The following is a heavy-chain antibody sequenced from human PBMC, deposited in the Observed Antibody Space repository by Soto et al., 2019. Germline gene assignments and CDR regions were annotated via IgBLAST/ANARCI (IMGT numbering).Heavy chain of an antibody. CDR1: GGSFSNYA. J-gene: IGHJ6*02. D-gene: IGHD1-26*01. V-gene: IGHV1-69*01. CDR2: IIPMFGIG. CDR3: ARAYRENYFYAMDV. Sequence: QVQLVQSGAEVKMPGSSVRVSCKASGGSFSNYAISWVRQAPGQGLEWMGGIIPMFGIGNYAEKVLGRVTITADESTSTSHMELSSLRSEDTAVYFCARAYRENYFYAMDVWGQGTTVTVSS.